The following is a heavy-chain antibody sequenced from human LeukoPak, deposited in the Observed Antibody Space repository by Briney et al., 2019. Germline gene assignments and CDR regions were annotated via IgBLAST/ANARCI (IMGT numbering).Heavy chain of an antibody. D-gene: IGHD2-15*01. CDR3: AQGLQGFGGYCSGGSCYFSY. CDR2: IKQDGSEK. Sequence: GGSLRLSCAASGFTFSSYWMSWVRQAPGKGLEWVANIKQDGSEKYYVDSVKGRFTISRDNAKNSLYLQMNSLRAEDTAVYYCAQGLQGFGGYCSGGSCYFSYWGQGTLVTVSS. CDR1: GFTFSSYW. J-gene: IGHJ4*02. V-gene: IGHV3-7*01.